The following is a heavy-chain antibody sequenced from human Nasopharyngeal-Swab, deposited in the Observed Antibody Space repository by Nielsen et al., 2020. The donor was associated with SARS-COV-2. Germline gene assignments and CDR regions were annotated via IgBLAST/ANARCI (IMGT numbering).Heavy chain of an antibody. Sequence: GESLKISCAASGFTFSDYYMSWIRQAPGKGLEWVSYISSSSSYTNHADSVKGRFTISRDNAKNSLYLQMNSLRAEDTAVYYCARDPGYGDTNWFDPWGQGTLVTVSS. D-gene: IGHD4-17*01. J-gene: IGHJ5*02. CDR1: GFTFSDYY. CDR3: ARDPGYGDTNWFDP. CDR2: ISSSSSYT. V-gene: IGHV3-11*06.